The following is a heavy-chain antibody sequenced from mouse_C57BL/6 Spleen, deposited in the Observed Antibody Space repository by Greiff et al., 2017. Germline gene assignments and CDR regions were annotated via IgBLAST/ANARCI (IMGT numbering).Heavy chain of an antibody. V-gene: IGHV1-82*01. CDR2: IYPGDGDT. CDR1: GYAFSSSW. D-gene: IGHD2-3*01. J-gene: IGHJ1*03. Sequence: VQLQQSGPELVKPGASVKISCKASGYAFSSSWMNWVKQRPGKGLEWIGRIYPGDGDTNYNGKFKGKATLTADKSSSTAYMQLSSLTSEDSAVYFCARWDGYYVDWYFDVWGTGTTVTVSS. CDR3: ARWDGYYVDWYFDV.